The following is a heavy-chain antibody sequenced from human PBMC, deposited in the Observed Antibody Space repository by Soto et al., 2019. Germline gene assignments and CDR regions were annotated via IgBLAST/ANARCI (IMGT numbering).Heavy chain of an antibody. CDR3: ARSLLAAAGFGYSSGWYHFDY. J-gene: IGHJ4*02. CDR2: IYYSGST. CDR1: GGSISSSSYY. V-gene: IGHV4-39*01. D-gene: IGHD6-19*01. Sequence: SETLSLTCTVSGGSISSSSYYWGWIRQPPRKGLEWIGSIYYSGSTYYNPSLKSRVTISVDTSKNQFSLKLSSVTAADTAVYYCARSLLAAAGFGYSSGWYHFDYWGQGTLVTVSS.